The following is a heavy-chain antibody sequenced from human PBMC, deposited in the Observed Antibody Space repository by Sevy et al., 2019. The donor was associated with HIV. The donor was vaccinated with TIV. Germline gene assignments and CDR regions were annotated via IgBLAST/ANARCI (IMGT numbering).Heavy chain of an antibody. CDR3: ASQDYYGSGSYRARGYYFDY. D-gene: IGHD3-10*01. J-gene: IGHJ4*02. CDR2: INHSGST. CDR1: GGSFSGYY. Sequence: SETLSLTCAVYGGSFSGYYWSWIRQPPVKGLEWIGEINHSGSTNYNPSLKSRVTISVDTSKNQFSLKLSSVTAADTAVYYCASQDYYGSGSYRARGYYFDYWGQGTLVTVSS. V-gene: IGHV4-34*01.